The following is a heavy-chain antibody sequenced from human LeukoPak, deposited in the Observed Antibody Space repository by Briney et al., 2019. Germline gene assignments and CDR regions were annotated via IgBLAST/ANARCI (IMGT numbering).Heavy chain of an antibody. D-gene: IGHD1-14*01. CDR2: ITDSDSGT. CDR1: GFTFRSYA. V-gene: IGHV3-23*01. CDR3: TRYNNDHFDY. Sequence: GGSLRLSCAASGFTFRSYAMSWVRQAPGQGQEWVSAITDSDSGTYYADSVKGRFTISRDNSKNTLSVQMDDLRAEDTAVYYCTRYNNDHFDYWGQGTLVTVSS. J-gene: IGHJ4*02.